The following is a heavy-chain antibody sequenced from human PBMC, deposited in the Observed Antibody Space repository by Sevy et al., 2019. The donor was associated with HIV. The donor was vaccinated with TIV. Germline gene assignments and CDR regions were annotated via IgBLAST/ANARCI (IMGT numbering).Heavy chain of an antibody. CDR3: ARGHPTVTTGGWFDP. CDR2: INPNSGGT. Sequence: ASVKVSCKASGYTFTGYYMHWVRQAPGQGLEWMGRINPNSGGTNYAQKFQGRVTMTRDTSISTAYMELSRLRSDDTAVYYCARGHPTVTTGGWFDPWGQGTLVTVSS. D-gene: IGHD4-17*01. CDR1: GYTFTGYY. V-gene: IGHV1-2*06. J-gene: IGHJ5*02.